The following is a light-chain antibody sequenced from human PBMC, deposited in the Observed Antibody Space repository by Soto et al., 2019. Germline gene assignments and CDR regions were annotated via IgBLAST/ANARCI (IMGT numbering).Light chain of an antibody. CDR2: ATT. V-gene: IGLV1-51*02. Sequence: QSVLTQPPSVSAAPGQKVTISCSGSSSNIGATYVSWYQQLPGTAPRLLIYATTQRPSGIPDRFSASKSGTSATLDITGLQTGDEADYYCATWDTSLRVVVFGGGTKLTVL. J-gene: IGLJ2*01. CDR3: ATWDTSLRVVV. CDR1: SSNIGATY.